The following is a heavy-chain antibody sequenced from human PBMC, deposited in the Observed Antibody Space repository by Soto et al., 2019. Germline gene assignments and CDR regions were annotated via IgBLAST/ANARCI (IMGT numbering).Heavy chain of an antibody. CDR1: GGSISSGDYY. D-gene: IGHD6-19*01. CDR3: ARGVGSGWYVFDY. V-gene: IGHV4-30-4*01. Sequence: QVQLQESGPGLVKPSQTLSLTCTVSGGSISSGDYYWSWIRQPPGKGLEWIGYIYYSGSTYYNPSLQSRVXXAXDXXKNQFSLKLSSVTAADTAVYYCARGVGSGWYVFDYWGQGTLVTVSS. CDR2: IYYSGST. J-gene: IGHJ4*02.